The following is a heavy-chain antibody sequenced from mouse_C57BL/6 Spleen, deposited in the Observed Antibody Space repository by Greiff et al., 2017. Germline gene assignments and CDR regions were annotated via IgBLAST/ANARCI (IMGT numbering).Heavy chain of an antibody. CDR3: AREGDYYGTYFDY. Sequence: QVQLQQSGAELVKPGASVKISCKASGYTFTDYYINWVKQRPGQGLEWIGKIGPGSGSTYYNEKFKGKATLTADKSSSTAYMQISSLTSEDSAVYYCAREGDYYGTYFDYWGQGTTLTVSS. CDR1: GYTFTDYY. J-gene: IGHJ2*01. CDR2: IGPGSGST. V-gene: IGHV1-77*01. D-gene: IGHD1-1*01.